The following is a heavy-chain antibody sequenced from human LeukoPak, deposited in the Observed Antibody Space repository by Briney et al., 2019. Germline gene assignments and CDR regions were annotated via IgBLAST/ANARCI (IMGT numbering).Heavy chain of an antibody. D-gene: IGHD2-2*01. CDR3: ARNVGYCSSTSCERGFFDYYYGMDV. CDR2: ISTNNGNT. Sequence: GASVKVSCKASGYTFISYGISWVRQAPGQGLEWMGWISTNNGNTNYAQKLQGRVTMTTDTSTSTAYMELRSLRSDDTAVYYCARNVGYCSSTSCERGFFDYYYGMDVWGQGTTVTVSS. J-gene: IGHJ6*02. V-gene: IGHV1-18*01. CDR1: GYTFISYG.